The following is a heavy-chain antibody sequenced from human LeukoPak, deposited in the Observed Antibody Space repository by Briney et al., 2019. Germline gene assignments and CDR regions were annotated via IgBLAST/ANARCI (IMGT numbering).Heavy chain of an antibody. D-gene: IGHD1-26*01. J-gene: IGHJ4*02. CDR1: GGSFSGYY. CDR3: ARSWELLRRGKRFDY. V-gene: IGHV4-34*01. CDR2: INHSGST. Sequence: SETLSLTCAVYGGSFSGYYWSWIRQPPGKGLEWIGEINHSGSTNYNPSLKSRVTISVDTSKNQFSLKLSSVTAAGTAVYYCARSWELLRRGKRFDYWGQGTLVTVSS.